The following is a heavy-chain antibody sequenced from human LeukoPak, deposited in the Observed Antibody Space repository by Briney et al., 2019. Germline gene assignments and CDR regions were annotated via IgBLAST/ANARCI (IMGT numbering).Heavy chain of an antibody. V-gene: IGHV1-69*13. Sequence: SVKVSCKASGGTFSSYAISWVRQAPGQGLEWMGGIIPIFGTANYAQKFQGRVTITADESTSTAYMELSSLRSEDTAVYYCARAVAGGYYQDGSIFPNYYYYMDVWGKGTTVTISS. CDR2: IIPIFGTA. D-gene: IGHD3-22*01. J-gene: IGHJ6*03. CDR3: ARAVAGGYYQDGSIFPNYYYYMDV. CDR1: GGTFSSYA.